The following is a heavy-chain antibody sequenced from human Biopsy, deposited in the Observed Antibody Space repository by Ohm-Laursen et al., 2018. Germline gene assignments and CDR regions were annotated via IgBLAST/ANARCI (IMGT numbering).Heavy chain of an antibody. V-gene: IGHV4-31*02. CDR1: GGSISSGGSS. CDR3: ARLGSGDYFPTFFDF. Sequence: TLSLTCTVSGGSISSGGSSWSWIRQRPGKGLEWIGYIFNSANTYYNPSLKRRVTISVDTSKNQFSLKLSSVTAADTAVYYCARLGSGDYFPTFFDFWGQGALVTVSS. J-gene: IGHJ4*02. D-gene: IGHD5-12*01. CDR2: IFNSANT.